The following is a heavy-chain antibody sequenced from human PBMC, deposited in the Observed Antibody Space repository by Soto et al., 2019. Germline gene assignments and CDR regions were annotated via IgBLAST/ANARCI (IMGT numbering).Heavy chain of an antibody. CDR3: ARVERGTATTVVDAYDI. J-gene: IGHJ3*02. D-gene: IGHD1-1*01. CDR1: GGFVSSGSYY. V-gene: IGHV4-61*01. CDR2: MSHSGGT. Sequence: SETLSLTCAVYGGFVSSGSYYWSWIRQPPGKGLEWIGEMSHSGGTHFNPSLKSRVTISVDTSKNQFSLKMSSVTAADTALYYCARVERGTATTVVDAYDIWGPGTMVTVSS.